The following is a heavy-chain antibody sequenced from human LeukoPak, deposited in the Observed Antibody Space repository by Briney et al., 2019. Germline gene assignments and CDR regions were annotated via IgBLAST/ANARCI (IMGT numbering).Heavy chain of an antibody. J-gene: IGHJ4*02. CDR3: ASRLRSGAFDY. D-gene: IGHD3-10*01. Sequence: KPSETLSLTCSVSGGSISGYYWTWIRQPPGKGLEWIGYIYYSGSTNYNPSLKSRVTISVDMSKNQFSLKLSSVTAADTAVYYCASRLRSGAFDYWGQGTLVTVS. CDR2: IYYSGST. V-gene: IGHV4-59*12. CDR1: GGSISGYY.